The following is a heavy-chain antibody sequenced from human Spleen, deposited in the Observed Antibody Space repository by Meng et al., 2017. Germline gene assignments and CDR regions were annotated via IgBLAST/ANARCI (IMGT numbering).Heavy chain of an antibody. D-gene: IGHD6-19*01. V-gene: IGHV3-9*01. CDR2: ISWNGDSL. Sequence: SLKISCAASGFRFDDYAMHWVRQAPGKGLVWVAGISWNGDSLDYADSVKGRFTISRDNAENSLYLQMNSLRVGDTAFYFCVKAAGRAWYRWGDSWGQGTLVTVSS. J-gene: IGHJ4*02. CDR1: GFRFDDYA. CDR3: VKAAGRAWYRWGDS.